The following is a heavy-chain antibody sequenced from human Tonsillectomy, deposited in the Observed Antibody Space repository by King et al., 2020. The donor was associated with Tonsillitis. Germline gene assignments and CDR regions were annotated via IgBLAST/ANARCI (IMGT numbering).Heavy chain of an antibody. CDR3: ASNWGHLNGSDV. Sequence: VQLVESGGGLAQPGGSLRLSCAASGFTFSVYAMTWVRQAPGKGLEWVSFINLGGDTTSYADTVKGRFTISRDNSKNTLYLQMNSLRAEDTAVYFCASNWGHLNGSDVWGRGTLVTVSS. CDR2: INLGGDTT. V-gene: IGHV3-23*04. CDR1: GFTFSVYA. J-gene: IGHJ2*01. D-gene: IGHD7-27*01.